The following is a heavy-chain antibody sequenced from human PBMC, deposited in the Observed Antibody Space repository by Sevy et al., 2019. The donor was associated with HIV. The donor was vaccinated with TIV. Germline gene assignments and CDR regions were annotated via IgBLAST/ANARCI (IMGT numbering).Heavy chain of an antibody. Sequence: GGSLRVSCAASGFTFSSYSMNWVRQAPGKGLEWVSSISRSSSYIYYADSVKGRFTISRDNAKNSLYLQTNSLGAEDTAVYYCARGEYYGSGSYYHYYYGMDVWGQGTTVTVSS. CDR2: ISRSSSYI. D-gene: IGHD3-10*01. CDR3: ARGEYYGSGSYYHYYYGMDV. CDR1: GFTFSSYS. V-gene: IGHV3-21*01. J-gene: IGHJ6*02.